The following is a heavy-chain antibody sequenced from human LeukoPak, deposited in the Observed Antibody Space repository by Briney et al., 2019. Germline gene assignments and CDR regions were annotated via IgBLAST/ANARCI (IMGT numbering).Heavy chain of an antibody. CDR1: GYSFNTYW. V-gene: IGHV5-51*01. D-gene: IGHD4-17*01. Sequence: GESLKISCQGFGYSFNTYWIGWVRQMPGKGLEWMAMIYPDDSETRYIPSFQGQVTISADKSIYTAYLQRSSLKASDTAVYYCARQDGDYIDYWGPGTLVTVSS. CDR3: ARQDGDYIDY. J-gene: IGHJ4*02. CDR2: IYPDDSET.